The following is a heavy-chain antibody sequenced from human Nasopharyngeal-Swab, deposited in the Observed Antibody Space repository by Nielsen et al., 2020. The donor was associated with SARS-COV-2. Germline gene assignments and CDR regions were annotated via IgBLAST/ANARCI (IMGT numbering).Heavy chain of an antibody. CDR3: ARDDLGRYFGY. D-gene: IGHD3-9*01. CDR2: ISSNGGST. Sequence: GESLKISCSASGFTFSSYAMHWVRQAPGKGLEFVSAISSNGGSTYYADSVKGRFTISRDNSKNTLYLQMSSLRAEDTAVYYCARDDLGRYFGYWGQGTLVTVSS. V-gene: IGHV3-64D*08. J-gene: IGHJ4*02. CDR1: GFTFSSYA.